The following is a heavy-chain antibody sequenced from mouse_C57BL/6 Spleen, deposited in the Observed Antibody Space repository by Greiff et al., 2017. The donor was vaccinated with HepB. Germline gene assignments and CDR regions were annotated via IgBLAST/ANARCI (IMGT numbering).Heavy chain of an antibody. CDR2: IYPGSGNT. V-gene: IGHV1-76*01. Sequence: QVQLQQSGAELVRPGASVKLSCKASGYTFTDYYINWVKQRPGQGLEWIARIYPGSGNTYYNEKFKGKATLTAEKSYSTAYMQLSSLTSEDSAVYFCASSIYDGYLYAMDYWGQGTSVTVSS. CDR3: ASSIYDGYLYAMDY. J-gene: IGHJ4*01. CDR1: GYTFTDYY. D-gene: IGHD2-3*01.